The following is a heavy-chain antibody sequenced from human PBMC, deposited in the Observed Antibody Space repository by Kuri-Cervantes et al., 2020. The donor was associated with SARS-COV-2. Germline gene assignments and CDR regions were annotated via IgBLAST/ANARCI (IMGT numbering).Heavy chain of an antibody. CDR2: IYYSAST. CDR3: ASANYDYDSSGWWCYSDY. D-gene: IGHD3-22*01. V-gene: IGHV4-61*03. Sequence: SETLSLTCTVSGGSISSSYYWSWMRQPPGKGVEGSGYIYYSASTNYNPSLQSRVTISVDKSNNHFSLKLSSLTAADTAVYYCASANYDYDSSGWWCYSDYWGQGTLVTVSS. CDR1: GGSISSSYY. J-gene: IGHJ4*02.